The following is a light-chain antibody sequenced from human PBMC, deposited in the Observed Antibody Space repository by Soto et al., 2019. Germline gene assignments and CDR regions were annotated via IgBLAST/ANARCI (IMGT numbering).Light chain of an antibody. CDR2: GDS. CDR3: QSYDSRLSGVI. V-gene: IGLV1-40*01. Sequence: QSVLTQPPSVSGAPGQRVTISCTGSSSNIGAGYGVHWYIQLPGTAPKLLVYGDSNRPSGVPDRFSGSKSDTSASLAITGLQAEDEADYYCQSYDSRLSGVIFGGGTKLTVL. J-gene: IGLJ2*01. CDR1: SSNIGAGYG.